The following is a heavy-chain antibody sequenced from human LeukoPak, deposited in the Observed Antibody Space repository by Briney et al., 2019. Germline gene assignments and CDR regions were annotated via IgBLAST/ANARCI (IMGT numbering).Heavy chain of an antibody. Sequence: GASVKVSCKASGYTFTSYDINWVRQATGQGLEWMGWMNPNSGNTGYAQKFQGRVTMTRNTSISTAYMELSSLRSEDTAMYYCARAIRIGRAFDPWGQGTLVTVSS. CDR2: MNPNSGNT. D-gene: IGHD1-14*01. CDR1: GYTFTSYD. V-gene: IGHV1-8*01. CDR3: ARAIRIGRAFDP. J-gene: IGHJ5*02.